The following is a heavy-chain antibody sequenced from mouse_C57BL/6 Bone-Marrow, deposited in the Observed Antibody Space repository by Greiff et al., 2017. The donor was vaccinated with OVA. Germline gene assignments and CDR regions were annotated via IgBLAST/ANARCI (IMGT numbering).Heavy chain of an antibody. J-gene: IGHJ2*01. CDR2: IHPNSGST. Sequence: QVQLQQPGAELVKPGASVKLSCKASGYTFTSYWMHWVKQRPGQGLEWIGMIHPNSGSTNYNEKFKSKATLTVDKSSSTAYMQLSSLTSEDSAVYYCARPPTGPYFDYWGQGTTLTVSS. D-gene: IGHD4-1*02. CDR1: GYTFTSYW. CDR3: ARPPTGPYFDY. V-gene: IGHV1-64*01.